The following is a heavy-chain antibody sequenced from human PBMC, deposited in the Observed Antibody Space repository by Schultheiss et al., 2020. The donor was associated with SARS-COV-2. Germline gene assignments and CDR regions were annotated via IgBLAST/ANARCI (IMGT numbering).Heavy chain of an antibody. Sequence: GGSLRLSCAASGFTVSSNYMSWVRQAPGKGLEWVSVIYSCGSTYYADSVKGRFTISRDNSKNTLYLQMNSLRAEDTAVYYCASPSSGSPWWYFDYWGQGTLVTVSS. J-gene: IGHJ4*02. CDR2: IYSCGST. CDR1: GFTVSSNY. V-gene: IGHV3-53*01. D-gene: IGHD6-19*01. CDR3: ASPSSGSPWWYFDY.